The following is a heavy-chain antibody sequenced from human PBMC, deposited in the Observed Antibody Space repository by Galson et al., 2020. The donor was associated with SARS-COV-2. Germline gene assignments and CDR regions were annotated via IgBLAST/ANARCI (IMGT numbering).Heavy chain of an antibody. CDR1: GFTLSNAW. V-gene: IGHV3-15*01. Sequence: TGGSLRLSCAASGFTLSNAWMSWVRQAPGTGLEWVGRINSKTDGGTTDYAAPVKGRFTISRDDSKNTLYLQMNSLKTEDTAVYYCTTDRSYDYVWGSYRFPDYWGQGTLVTVSS. J-gene: IGHJ4*02. D-gene: IGHD3-16*02. CDR2: INSKTDGGTT. CDR3: TTDRSYDYVWGSYRFPDY.